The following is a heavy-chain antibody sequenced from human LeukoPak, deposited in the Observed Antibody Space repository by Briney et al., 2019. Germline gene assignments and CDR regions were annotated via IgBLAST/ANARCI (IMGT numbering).Heavy chain of an antibody. D-gene: IGHD3-22*01. CDR2: ISAYNGNT. J-gene: IGHJ3*02. Sequence: ASVKVSCKASGYTFTSYGISWVRQAPGQGLEWMGWISAYNGNTNYAQKLQGRVTMTTDTSASTAYMELRSLRSDDTAVYYCASDITMNRDAFDIWGQGTMVTVSS. V-gene: IGHV1-18*01. CDR3: ASDITMNRDAFDI. CDR1: GYTFTSYG.